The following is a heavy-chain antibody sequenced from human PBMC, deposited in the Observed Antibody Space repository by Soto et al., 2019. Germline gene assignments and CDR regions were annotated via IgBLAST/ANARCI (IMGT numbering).Heavy chain of an antibody. CDR1: GFTFNSYA. V-gene: IGHV3-23*01. CDR3: AKDMSPWLVPASD. D-gene: IGHD6-19*01. CDR2: ISGSGDST. Sequence: HPGGSLRLSCAASGFTFNSYAMSWVRQAPGKGLEWVSVISGSGDSTYYADSVKGRFTISRDNSKNTLYLQMNSLRAEDTAVYYCAKDMSPWLVPASDWGQGTLVTVSS. J-gene: IGHJ4*02.